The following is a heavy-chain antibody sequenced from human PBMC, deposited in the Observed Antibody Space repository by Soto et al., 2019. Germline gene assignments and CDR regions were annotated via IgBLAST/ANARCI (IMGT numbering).Heavy chain of an antibody. D-gene: IGHD3-3*01. CDR1: GFDFNSYA. Sequence: EVQLLESGGGMVQPGGSLRLPCAASGFDFNSYAMNWVRQAPGKGLEWLSAITSGGSTYYAGSLRGRFTITRYHSSNTTLVHTDTPSDDNTAVYSWAPALLFLDYF. V-gene: IGHV3-23*01. CDR3: APALLFLDYF. J-gene: IGHJ1*01. CDR2: ITSGGST.